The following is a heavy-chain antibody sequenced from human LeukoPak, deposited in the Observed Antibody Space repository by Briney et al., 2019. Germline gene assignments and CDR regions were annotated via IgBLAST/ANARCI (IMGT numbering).Heavy chain of an antibody. V-gene: IGHV3-11*04. Sequence: GGSLRLSCAASGFTFSDHYMSWIRQAPGKGLEWVSYISSSGSTIYYADSVKGRFTISRDNAKNSLYLQMNSLRAEDTAVYYCARTDWNYHYYYYMDVWGKGTTVTVSS. D-gene: IGHD1-7*01. CDR3: ARTDWNYHYYYYMDV. CDR1: GFTFSDHY. CDR2: ISSSGSTI. J-gene: IGHJ6*03.